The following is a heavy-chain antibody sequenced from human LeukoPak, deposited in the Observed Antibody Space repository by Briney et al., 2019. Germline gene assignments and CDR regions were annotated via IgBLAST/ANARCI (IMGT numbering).Heavy chain of an antibody. CDR1: GGSISSSNW. J-gene: IGHJ1*01. CDR2: IHHSGST. Sequence: SETLSLTCAVSGGSISSSNWWSWIRQPPGKGLEWIGEIHHSGSTNYNVSLKSRVTISVDKSKNQFSLKLSSVTAADTAVYYCARKVALAGMPEYFQHWGQGTLVTVSS. D-gene: IGHD6-19*01. V-gene: IGHV4-4*02. CDR3: ARKVALAGMPEYFQH.